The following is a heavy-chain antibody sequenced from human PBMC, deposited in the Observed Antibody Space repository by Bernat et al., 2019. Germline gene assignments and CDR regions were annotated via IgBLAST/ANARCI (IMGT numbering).Heavy chain of an antibody. D-gene: IGHD6-19*01. V-gene: IGHV3-7*01. CDR3: ARYKVAGSEKGSTFHY. Sequence: EVQLVESGGGLVKPGGSLRLSCAASGFTFSNAWMSWVRQAPGKGLEWVANINHDGSEKNYVDSVKGRFTISRDNAKNSLYLQMNSLRAEDAAVYFCARYKVAGSEKGSTFHYWGQGTLVTVSS. CDR1: GFTFSNAW. CDR2: INHDGSEK. J-gene: IGHJ4*02.